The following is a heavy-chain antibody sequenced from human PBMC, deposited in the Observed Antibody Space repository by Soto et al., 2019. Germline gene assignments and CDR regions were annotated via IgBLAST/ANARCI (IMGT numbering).Heavy chain of an antibody. D-gene: IGHD6-13*01. Sequence: VGSLRLSCSASGFPFSSYAMNWVRQAPGKGLEYVSAISSNGGGTYYADSVKGRFTISRDSSKNTLFLQMNSLRVEDTAVYYCAKGSGSSRPYYFDYWGQGTPVTVS. CDR1: GFPFSSYA. CDR2: ISSNGGGT. J-gene: IGHJ4*02. V-gene: IGHV3-64*04. CDR3: AKGSGSSRPYYFDY.